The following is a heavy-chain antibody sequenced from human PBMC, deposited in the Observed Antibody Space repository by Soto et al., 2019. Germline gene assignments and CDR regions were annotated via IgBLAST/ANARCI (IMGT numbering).Heavy chain of an antibody. CDR1: GGSLSSYY. Sequence: QVHLQESGPGLVKPSETLSLTCTVSGGSLSSYYWSWIRQPPGKGLEWIGFIYYSGDTNYNPSLKGRVTISLDMSEKQFFLKLSSVTAADTAVYYCARGRYDYIWGSPRQRLDAFDMWGQGTKVTVSS. V-gene: IGHV4-59*01. CDR2: IYYSGDT. CDR3: ARGRYDYIWGSPRQRLDAFDM. J-gene: IGHJ3*02. D-gene: IGHD3-16*01.